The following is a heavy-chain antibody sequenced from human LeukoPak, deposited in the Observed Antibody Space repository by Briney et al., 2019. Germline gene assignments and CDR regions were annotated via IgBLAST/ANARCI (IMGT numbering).Heavy chain of an antibody. CDR2: IIPIFGTA. V-gene: IGHV1-69*05. Sequence: ASVKVSCKASGGTFSSYAISWVRQAPGQGLEWMGGIIPIFGTANYAQKFQGRVTITTDESTSTAYMELSSLRSEDMAVYYCARDLSSLGSGYYGYWGQGTLVTVSS. D-gene: IGHD3-3*01. CDR1: GGTFSSYA. CDR3: ARDLSSLGSGYYGY. J-gene: IGHJ4*02.